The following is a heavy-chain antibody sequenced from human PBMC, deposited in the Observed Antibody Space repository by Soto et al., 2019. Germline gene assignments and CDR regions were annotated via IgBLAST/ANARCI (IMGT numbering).Heavy chain of an antibody. CDR3: ARRLQWQLRPLDS. J-gene: IGHJ4*02. CDR1: GFIFSDYC. V-gene: IGHV3-11*01. D-gene: IGHD6-19*01. CDR2: INTLSSAI. Sequence: PGGSLGLSCAGSGFIFSDYCITWIRRAPGKGLEWVSYINTLSSAIYYADSVKGRFTISRDNAKNSVYLQMNSLRAEDTAVYYCARRLQWQLRPLDSWGRGTLVTVSS.